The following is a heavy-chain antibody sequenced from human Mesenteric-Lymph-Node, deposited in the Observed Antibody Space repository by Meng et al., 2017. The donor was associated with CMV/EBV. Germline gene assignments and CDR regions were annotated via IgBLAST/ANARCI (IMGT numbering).Heavy chain of an antibody. CDR2: INPNSGGT. CDR1: GYTFTGYY. V-gene: IGHV1-2*02. J-gene: IGHJ6*02. Sequence: ASVKVSCKASGYTFTGYYMHWVRQAPGQGLEWMGWINPNSGGTNYAQKFQGRVTMTRDTSISTAYMELSRLRSDDTAVYYCARVGYGGNSGYSYYYYGMDVWGQGTTVTVSS. D-gene: IGHD4-23*01. CDR3: ARVGYGGNSGYSYYYYGMDV.